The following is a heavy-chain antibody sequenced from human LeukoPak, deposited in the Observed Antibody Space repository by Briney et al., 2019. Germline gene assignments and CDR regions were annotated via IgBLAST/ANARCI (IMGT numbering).Heavy chain of an antibody. CDR3: ARGPPLFDP. CDR2: IDLSGSTL. J-gene: IGHJ5*02. V-gene: IGHV3-48*03. Sequence: PGGSLRLSCAASGFTFSSYAMSWVRQAPGKGLEWVSYIDLSGSTLYYVDSVKGRFTISRDNAKNSLYLQMNSLRAEDTAVYYCARGPPLFDPWGQGTLVDVSS. CDR1: GFTFSSYA.